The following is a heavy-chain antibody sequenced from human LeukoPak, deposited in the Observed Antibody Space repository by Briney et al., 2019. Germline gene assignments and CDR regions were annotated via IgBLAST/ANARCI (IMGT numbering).Heavy chain of an antibody. Sequence: GESLKISCKGSGYSFTSYWIGGVRQLPGKGLEWMGIIYPGYSDTKYSPSFQGQVTISADKSISTAYLQWSSLKASDTAMYYCARRGGLYGSGSYRFDRWGQGTMVTVSS. V-gene: IGHV5-51*01. CDR1: GYSFTSYW. D-gene: IGHD3-10*01. J-gene: IGHJ5*02. CDR3: ARRGGLYGSGSYRFDR. CDR2: IYPGYSDT.